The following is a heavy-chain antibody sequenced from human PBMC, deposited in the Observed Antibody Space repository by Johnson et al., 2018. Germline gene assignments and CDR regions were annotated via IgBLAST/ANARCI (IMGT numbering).Heavy chain of an antibody. CDR1: GLTFSGYG. Sequence: QVQLVQSVGGVVQPGRSLRLSCVASGLTFSGYGLHWVRQAPGRGLEWVAVISNDGSNEYYAASVKGLFSISRDNSKNTLYLKMNTLRPEDTAVYYCAKVFSNYRYYHHGMDVWGQGTTVTVSS. CDR3: AKVFSNYRYYHHGMDV. D-gene: IGHD4-11*01. J-gene: IGHJ6*02. V-gene: IGHV3-30*18. CDR2: ISNDGSNE.